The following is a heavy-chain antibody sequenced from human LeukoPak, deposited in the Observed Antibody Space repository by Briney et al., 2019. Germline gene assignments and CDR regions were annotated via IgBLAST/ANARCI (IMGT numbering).Heavy chain of an antibody. CDR1: GGSFTDYF. CDR3: ARGRIAKIVVARSFSYGMDV. Sequence: PSETLSLTCTVFGGSFTDYFWTWLRHSPGKGLEWIGEINDYTGDSKYNPSPNSRVSISLEKSKNQLSLELRSVTAADTAVYYCARGRIAKIVVARSFSYGMDVWGQGTTVTVSS. D-gene: IGHD3-22*01. V-gene: IGHV4-34*01. CDR2: INDYTGDS. J-gene: IGHJ6*02.